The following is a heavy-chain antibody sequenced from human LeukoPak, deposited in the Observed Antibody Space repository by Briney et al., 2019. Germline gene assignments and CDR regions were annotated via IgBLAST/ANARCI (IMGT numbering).Heavy chain of an antibody. Sequence: GGSLRLSCAASGCTFSSYEVNWVRQAPGKGLEWVSYISSSGSTIYYADSVKGRFTISRDNAKNSLYLQMNSLRAEDTAVYYCARDAGYGDHFNYWGQGTLVTVSS. CDR1: GCTFSSYE. J-gene: IGHJ4*02. V-gene: IGHV3-48*03. CDR3: ARDAGYGDHFNY. CDR2: ISSSGSTI. D-gene: IGHD4-17*01.